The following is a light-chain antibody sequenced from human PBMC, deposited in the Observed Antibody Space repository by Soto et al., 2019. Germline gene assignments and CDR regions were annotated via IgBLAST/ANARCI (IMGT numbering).Light chain of an antibody. CDR3: QQYDNWPPLVT. CDR1: QNVRTN. Sequence: EVVMTQSPATLSVSPGERATLACRASQNVRTNLAWYQQRPGQAPRILIYGASTRATGVPPRFRGSGSGTEFALTISSLQSEDFAVYSYQQYDNWPPLVTFGPGTNVDVK. CDR2: GAS. J-gene: IGKJ3*01. V-gene: IGKV3-15*01.